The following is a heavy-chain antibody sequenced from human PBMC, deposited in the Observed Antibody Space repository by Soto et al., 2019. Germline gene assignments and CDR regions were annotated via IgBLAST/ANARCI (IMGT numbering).Heavy chain of an antibody. Sequence: QVQLVQSGAEVQKPGASVKVSCKASGYTFTANYMHWVRQAPEQGLEWVGWINANSGGTNYAQEFQCKVSMTRDTSINTAYMELSRLRSDDTAVYYCARVDGYSYGLGGGYWGQGTLVTVSA. CDR1: GYTFTANY. CDR2: INANSGGT. D-gene: IGHD5-18*01. CDR3: ARVDGYSYGLGGGY. J-gene: IGHJ4*02. V-gene: IGHV1-2*02.